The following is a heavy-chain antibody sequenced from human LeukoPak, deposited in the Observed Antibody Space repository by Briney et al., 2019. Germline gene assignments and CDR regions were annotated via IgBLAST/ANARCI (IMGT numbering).Heavy chain of an antibody. CDR2: ISQSGDAK. CDR1: GFMFDTYA. Sequence: SGGSLRLSCAASGFMFDTYAMNWVRQAPGKGLEWVSYISQSGDAKYYADSVKGRFTISRDNARNSLYLQMNSLRAEDTAVYYCAKSDYYDSSGHPSSFEYWGQGTLVTVSS. J-gene: IGHJ4*02. V-gene: IGHV3-48*03. CDR3: AKSDYYDSSGHPSSFEY. D-gene: IGHD3-22*01.